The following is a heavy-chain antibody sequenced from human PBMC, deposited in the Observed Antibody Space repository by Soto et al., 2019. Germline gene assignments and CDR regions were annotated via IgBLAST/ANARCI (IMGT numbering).Heavy chain of an antibody. J-gene: IGHJ6*02. Sequence: ASLKDSCKASGYTFTGYYMHWVRQAPGQGREWMGWINPNSGGTNYAQKFQDRVTMTRDTSISTAYMELSRLRSDDTAVYYCARGGGDILTGGYYYYGMDVWGQGTTVTVSS. CDR3: ARGGGDILTGGYYYYGMDV. CDR2: INPNSGGT. CDR1: GYTFTGYY. V-gene: IGHV1-2*02. D-gene: IGHD3-9*01.